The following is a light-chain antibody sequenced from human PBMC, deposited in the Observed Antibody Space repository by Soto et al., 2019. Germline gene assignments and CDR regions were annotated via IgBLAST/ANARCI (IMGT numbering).Light chain of an antibody. CDR2: GAS. J-gene: IGKJ4*01. CDR1: QSVSSN. Sequence: EIVMTQSPATLSVSPGERATLSCRASQSVSSNLAWYQQKPGQAPRLLIYGASTRATGIPARFSGSGSGTEFTLTISSLQSEDVEVYYCQQYSYWPLTFGRGTKVEIK. V-gene: IGKV3-15*01. CDR3: QQYSYWPLT.